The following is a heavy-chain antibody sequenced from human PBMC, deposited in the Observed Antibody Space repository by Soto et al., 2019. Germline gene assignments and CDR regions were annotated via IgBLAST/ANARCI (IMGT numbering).Heavy chain of an antibody. J-gene: IGHJ4*02. CDR2: ISAYNGNT. Sequence: ASVKVSCKASGYTFTSYGISRVRQAPGQGLEWMGWISAYNGNTNYAQKLQGRVTMTTDTSTSTAYVELRSLRSDDTAVYYCARDKVAVAIYFDYWGQGTLVTVSS. CDR3: ARDKVAVAIYFDY. CDR1: GYTFTSYG. D-gene: IGHD6-19*01. V-gene: IGHV1-18*04.